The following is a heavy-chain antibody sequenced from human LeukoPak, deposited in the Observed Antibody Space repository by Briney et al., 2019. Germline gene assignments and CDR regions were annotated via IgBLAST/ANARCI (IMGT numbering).Heavy chain of an antibody. CDR3: ARRPTTHYGMDV. J-gene: IGHJ6*02. Sequence: SETLSLTCTVSGGSISSYYWSWIRQPPGKGLEWIGYIYYSGSTNYDPSLKSRVTISVDTSKDQFSLKLSSVTAADTAVYYCARRPTTHYGMDVWGQGTTVTVPS. D-gene: IGHD5-12*01. V-gene: IGHV4-59*01. CDR1: GGSISSYY. CDR2: IYYSGST.